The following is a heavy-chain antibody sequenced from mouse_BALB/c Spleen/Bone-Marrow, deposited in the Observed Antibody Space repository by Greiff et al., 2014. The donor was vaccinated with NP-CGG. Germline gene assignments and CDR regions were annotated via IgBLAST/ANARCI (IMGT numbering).Heavy chain of an antibody. Sequence: EVQLQESGPELVKPGASMKISCKASGYSFTGYTMNWVKQSRGKSLEWIGLINPYNGGTSYNQKFKGKATLTADKSSNTAYMELLSLTSEDSAVYYCTRMDGNYLYYYAMDYWGQGTSVTVSS. J-gene: IGHJ4*01. CDR3: TRMDGNYLYYYAMDY. V-gene: IGHV1-18*01. CDR2: INPYNGGT. CDR1: GYSFTGYT. D-gene: IGHD2-1*01.